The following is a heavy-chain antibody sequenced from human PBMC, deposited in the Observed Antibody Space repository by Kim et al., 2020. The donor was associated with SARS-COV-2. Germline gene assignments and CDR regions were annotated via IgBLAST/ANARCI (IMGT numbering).Heavy chain of an antibody. D-gene: IGHD2-15*01. Sequence: VKGRFTISRDNSKNTLYLQMNSLRAEDTAVYYCAKGGDIVVVVAATTPDYWGQGTLVTVSS. V-gene: IGHV3-23*01. J-gene: IGHJ4*02. CDR3: AKGGDIVVVVAATTPDY.